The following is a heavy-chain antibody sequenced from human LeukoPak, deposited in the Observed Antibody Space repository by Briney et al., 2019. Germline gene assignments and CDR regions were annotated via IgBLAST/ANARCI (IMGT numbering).Heavy chain of an antibody. Sequence: TGGSLRLSCAASGFTFSSYSMNWVRQAPGKGLEWVSSISSSSSYIYYADSVKGRFTISRDNAKNSLYLQMNSLRAEDTAVYYCARGFNDYGDYFLVYWGQGTLVTVPS. CDR3: ARGFNDYGDYFLVY. CDR1: GFTFSSYS. D-gene: IGHD4-17*01. CDR2: ISSSSSYI. V-gene: IGHV3-21*01. J-gene: IGHJ4*02.